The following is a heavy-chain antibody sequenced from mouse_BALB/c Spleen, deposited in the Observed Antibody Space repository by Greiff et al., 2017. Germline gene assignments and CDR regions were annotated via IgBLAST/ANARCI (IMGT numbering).Heavy chain of an antibody. D-gene: IGHD4-1*01. CDR1: GYSITSDYA. J-gene: IGHJ4*01. CDR2: ISYSGST. V-gene: IGHV3-2*02. Sequence: EVKLVESGPGLVKPSQSLSLTCTVTGYSITSDYAWNWIRQFPGNKLEWLGYISYSGSTSYNPSLKSRISITRDTSKHQFFLQLNSVTTEDTATYYCARTGTGAMDYWGQGTSVTVSS. CDR3: ARTGTGAMDY.